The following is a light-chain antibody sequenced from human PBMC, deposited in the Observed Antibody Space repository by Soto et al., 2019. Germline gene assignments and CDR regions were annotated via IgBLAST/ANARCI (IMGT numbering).Light chain of an antibody. V-gene: IGKV3-11*01. CDR2: GAS. J-gene: IGKJ2*01. CDR3: QQRTDWQYT. Sequence: VLTQSPATLSLSPGERATLSCRASQSIGTYLAWYQQKPGQAPRLLIYGASNRATGIPTRFSGSGSGTDCTLTITNLEPEDFAVYYCQQRTDWQYTFGQGTRLDIE. CDR1: QSIGTY.